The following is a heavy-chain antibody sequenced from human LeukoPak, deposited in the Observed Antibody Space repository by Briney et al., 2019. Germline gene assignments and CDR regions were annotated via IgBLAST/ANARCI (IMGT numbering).Heavy chain of an antibody. Sequence: PSETLSLTCTVSGGSISSYYWSWIRQPPGKGLEWIGYIYYSGSTNYNPSLKSRVTISVDTSKNQFSLKLSSVTAADTAVYYCARDPRAGRYYFDYWGQGTLVTVSS. J-gene: IGHJ4*02. CDR1: GGSISSYY. CDR2: IYYSGST. D-gene: IGHD3-10*01. V-gene: IGHV4-59*12. CDR3: ARDPRAGRYYFDY.